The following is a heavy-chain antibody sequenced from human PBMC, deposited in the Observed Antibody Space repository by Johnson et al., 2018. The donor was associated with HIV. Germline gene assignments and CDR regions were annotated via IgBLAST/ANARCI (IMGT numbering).Heavy chain of an antibody. CDR1: GFTFSNAW. CDR2: IKSKTDVGTT. J-gene: IGHJ3*02. CDR3: TTDLIRRDYGSGLRDALDI. V-gene: IGHV3-15*01. D-gene: IGHD3-10*01. Sequence: MQLVESGGGLVKPGGSLRLSCAASGFTFSNAWMSWVRQAPGKGLEWVGRIKSKTDVGTTDYAAPVKGRFTISRDDSKNTLYLQMNSLKTEDTAVYYCTTDLIRRDYGSGLRDALDIWGQGTMVTVSS.